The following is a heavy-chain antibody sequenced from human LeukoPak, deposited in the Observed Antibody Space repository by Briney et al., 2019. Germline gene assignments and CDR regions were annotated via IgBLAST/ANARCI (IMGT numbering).Heavy chain of an antibody. Sequence: PGGSLRLSCSASGFTFNSYVMHWVRQAPGKGREYVSAISSNGGSTYYADSVKGRFTISRDNSKNTLYLQMGSLRAEDMAVYYCARGGYSYGPGAFDIWGQGTMVTVSS. CDR2: ISSNGGST. D-gene: IGHD5-18*01. CDR3: ARGGYSYGPGAFDI. CDR1: GFTFNSYV. J-gene: IGHJ3*02. V-gene: IGHV3-64*02.